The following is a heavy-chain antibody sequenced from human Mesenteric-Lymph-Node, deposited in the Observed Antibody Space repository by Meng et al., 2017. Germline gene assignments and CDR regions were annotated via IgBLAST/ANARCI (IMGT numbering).Heavy chain of an antibody. Sequence: QWQRREPGLGLLKLSHTLSLTGAAAGYSISSRNWWVWLRPPPGKGLEWIGYIYYSGSTDYNPSLKSRVTMSVDTSKNQFSLKLSSVTAVDTAVYYCARKRDGYNPFDDWGQGTLVTVSS. J-gene: IGHJ4*02. D-gene: IGHD5-24*01. CDR3: ARKRDGYNPFDD. CDR2: IYYSGST. V-gene: IGHV4-28*01. CDR1: GYSISSRNW.